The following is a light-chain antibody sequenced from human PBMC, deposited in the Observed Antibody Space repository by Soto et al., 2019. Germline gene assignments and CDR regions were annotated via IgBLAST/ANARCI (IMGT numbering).Light chain of an antibody. J-gene: IGLJ1*01. V-gene: IGLV2-14*03. Sequence: QSVLTQPASVSGSPGQSITISCTGTSSDVGAYKYVSWYQQHPGKVPKLIIYGVSNRPSGVSNRFSGSKSDNTAFLTISGLQPEDEADYYCSSFTGTTTLDVFGTGTKLTVL. CDR1: SSDVGAYKY. CDR2: GVS. CDR3: SSFTGTTTLDV.